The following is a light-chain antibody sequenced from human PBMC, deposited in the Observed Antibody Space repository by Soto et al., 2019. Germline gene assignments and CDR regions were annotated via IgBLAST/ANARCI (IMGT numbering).Light chain of an antibody. Sequence: QSALTQPASVSVSPGQSITISCTGTSSDVGGYNYVSWYQQHPGKAPKLMIYDVSNRPSGVSNRFSGSMSGNTASLTISGLQVEDEADYYCSSHTSRSTLAVFGGGTQLTVL. CDR3: SSHTSRSTLAV. V-gene: IGLV2-14*01. CDR2: DVS. J-gene: IGLJ2*01. CDR1: SSDVGGYNY.